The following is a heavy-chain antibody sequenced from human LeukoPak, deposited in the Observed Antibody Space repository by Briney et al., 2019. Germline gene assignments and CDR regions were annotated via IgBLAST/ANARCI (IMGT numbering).Heavy chain of an antibody. Sequence: GGSLRLSCAASGFTFSDYYMSWIRQAPGKGLEWVSYISSSGSTIYYADSVKGRFTIPRDNAKNSLYLQMNSLRAEDTAVYYCARDNCSGGSCYNPWGQGTLVTVSS. CDR2: ISSSGSTI. J-gene: IGHJ5*02. CDR1: GFTFSDYY. D-gene: IGHD2-15*01. V-gene: IGHV3-11*01. CDR3: ARDNCSGGSCYNP.